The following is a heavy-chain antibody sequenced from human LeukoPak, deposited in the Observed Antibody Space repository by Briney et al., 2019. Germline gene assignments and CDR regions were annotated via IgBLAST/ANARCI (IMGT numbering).Heavy chain of an antibody. Sequence: SETLSLTCTVSGGSISSSGYYWAWIRQPPGKGLEWVASRSSTGITHYHSSLESRISVSVETSKSQFSLRLTSLTAADTAVYYCAFSGWFWGAFDYWGQGILVTVSS. CDR1: GGSISSSGYY. V-gene: IGHV4-39*01. CDR2: RSSTGIT. D-gene: IGHD6-19*01. CDR3: AFSGWFWGAFDY. J-gene: IGHJ4*02.